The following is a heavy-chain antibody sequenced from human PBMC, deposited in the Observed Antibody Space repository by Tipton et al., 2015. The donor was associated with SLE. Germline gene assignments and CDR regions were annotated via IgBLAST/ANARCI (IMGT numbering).Heavy chain of an antibody. V-gene: IGHV4-34*01. J-gene: IGHJ4*02. CDR1: GGSFSGYY. CDR3: ARLSSSSLDY. D-gene: IGHD6-6*01. CDR2: INHSGST. Sequence: TLSLTCAVYGGSFSGYYWSWIRQPPGKGLEWIGEINHSGSTNYNPSLKSRVTISVDTSKNQFSLKLSSVTAADTAVYYCARLSSSSLDYWGQGTLVTVSS.